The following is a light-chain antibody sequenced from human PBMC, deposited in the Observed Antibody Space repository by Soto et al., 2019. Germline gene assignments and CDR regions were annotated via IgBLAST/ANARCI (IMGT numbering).Light chain of an antibody. Sequence: VVMTQSPRTLSLSPGERATLSCRASQNVNNNYVAWYQQKPGQAPSLLIYGESDRATGVQDRFSGSGSGTDFTLTISRLEPEDFAVYYCQQHGTSITFGGGTRVENK. CDR1: QNVNNNY. J-gene: IGKJ4*01. CDR2: GES. CDR3: QQHGTSIT. V-gene: IGKV3-20*01.